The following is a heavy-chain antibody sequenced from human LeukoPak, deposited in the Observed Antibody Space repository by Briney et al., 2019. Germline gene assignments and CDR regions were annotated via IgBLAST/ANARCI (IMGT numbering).Heavy chain of an antibody. J-gene: IGHJ4*02. Sequence: GGSLRLSCAASGFIFSSDEMTWVRQAPGKGLESVSFISSSADTILYADSVKGRFTISRDNGKDALYLQMNSLRAEDTAVYYCTKERGSYWGQGALATVSS. CDR1: GFIFSSDE. CDR2: ISSSADTI. V-gene: IGHV3-48*03. CDR3: TKERGSY.